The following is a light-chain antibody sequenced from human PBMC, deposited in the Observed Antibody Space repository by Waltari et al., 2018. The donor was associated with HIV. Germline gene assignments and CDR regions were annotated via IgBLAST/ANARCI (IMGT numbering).Light chain of an antibody. CDR2: DNN. V-gene: IGLV1-51*01. CDR1: DSNIGNNY. CDR3: GTWDTSLSAGV. Sequence: QSVLTQPPSVSAAPGPRVTIACSGRDSNIGNNYVSWFQQLPGTAPKFLIYDNNKRPSGIPDRFSGSRSGTSAILDITGLQTGDEGDYYCGTWDTSLSAGVFGGGTKLTVL. J-gene: IGLJ3*02.